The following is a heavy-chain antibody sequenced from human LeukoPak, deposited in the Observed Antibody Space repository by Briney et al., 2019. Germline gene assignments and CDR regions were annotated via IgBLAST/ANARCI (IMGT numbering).Heavy chain of an antibody. Sequence: SETLSLTCSVSGDSIRSGDSYWGWIRQNPWKGLEWIGSIYYVGSPHYNPSLNSRQVTMSVDTLKNQFSLKLTSATAADTAVYYCARLPITKRAMDVWGQGTTVTVSS. D-gene: IGHD3-3*01. CDR3: ARLPITKRAMDV. J-gene: IGHJ6*02. CDR2: IYYVGSP. CDR1: GDSIRSGDSY. V-gene: IGHV4-39*01.